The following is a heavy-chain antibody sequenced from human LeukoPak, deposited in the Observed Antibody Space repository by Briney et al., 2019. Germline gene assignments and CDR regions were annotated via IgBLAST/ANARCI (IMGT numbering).Heavy chain of an antibody. CDR3: ARVGCSSTSCPPSYYYYYYMDV. CDR2: ISYDGSNK. CDR1: GFTFTTYA. Sequence: GGSLRLSCAASGFTFTTYAMSWVRQAPGKGLEWVAVISYDGSNKYYADSVKGRFTISRDNSKNTLYLQMNSLRAEDTAVYYCARVGCSSTSCPPSYYYYYYMDVWGKGTTVTVSS. D-gene: IGHD2-2*01. J-gene: IGHJ6*03. V-gene: IGHV3-30*03.